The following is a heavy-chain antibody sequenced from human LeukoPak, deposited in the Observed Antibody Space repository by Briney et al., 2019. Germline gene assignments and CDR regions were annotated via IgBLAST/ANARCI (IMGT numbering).Heavy chain of an antibody. Sequence: GGSLRLSCAASGFTFTSYSMNWVRQAPGKGLEWVSAISNNGGYTYYADSVQGRFTISRDNSKSTLCLQMNSLRAEDTAVYYCAKQLGYCSDGSCYFPYWGQGTLVTVSS. CDR2: ISNNGGYT. CDR3: AKQLGYCSDGSCYFPY. J-gene: IGHJ4*02. CDR1: GFTFTSYS. V-gene: IGHV3-23*01. D-gene: IGHD2-15*01.